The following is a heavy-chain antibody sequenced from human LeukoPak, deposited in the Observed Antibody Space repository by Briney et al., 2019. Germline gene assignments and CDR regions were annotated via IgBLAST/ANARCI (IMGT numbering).Heavy chain of an antibody. CDR1: GGSFSSYF. Sequence: SETLSLTCGVYGGSFSSYFWTWIRQSPPKGLEWIGEINQSGDTDYNPSLKSRANISIDTSRSQFSLTLRSVTAADTAMYYCARVLGIAVVPGATEDNYFDPWGQGTLVVVSS. CDR3: ARVLGIAVVPGATEDNYFDP. J-gene: IGHJ5*02. CDR2: INQSGDT. V-gene: IGHV4-34*01. D-gene: IGHD2-2*01.